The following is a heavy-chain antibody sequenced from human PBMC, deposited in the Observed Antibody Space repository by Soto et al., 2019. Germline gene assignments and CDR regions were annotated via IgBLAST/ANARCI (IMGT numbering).Heavy chain of an antibody. CDR3: ATYYYDSSGYYYRGYYYGMDV. CDR2: IDPSDSYT. CDR1: GYSFTSYW. J-gene: IGHJ6*02. V-gene: IGHV5-10-1*01. D-gene: IGHD3-22*01. Sequence: GESLKISCKGSGYSFTSYWISWVCQMPGKGLEWMGRIDPSDSYTNYSPSFQGHVTISADKSISTAYLQWSSLKASDTAMYYCATYYYDSSGYYYRGYYYGMDVWGQGTTVTVSS.